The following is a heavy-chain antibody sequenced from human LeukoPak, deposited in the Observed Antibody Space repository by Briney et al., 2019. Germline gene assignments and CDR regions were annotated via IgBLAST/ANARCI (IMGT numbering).Heavy chain of an antibody. CDR2: IYYSGST. J-gene: IGHJ6*02. CDR3: ARAYCGGDCYIHYYYGMDV. V-gene: IGHV4-31*03. D-gene: IGHD2-21*02. Sequence: SQTLSLTYTVSGGSISSGGYYWSWIRQHPGKGLEWIGYIYYSGSTYYNPSLKSRVTISVDTSKNQFSLKLSSVTAADTAVYYCARAYCGGDCYIHYYYGMDVWGQGTTVTVSS. CDR1: GGSISSGGYY.